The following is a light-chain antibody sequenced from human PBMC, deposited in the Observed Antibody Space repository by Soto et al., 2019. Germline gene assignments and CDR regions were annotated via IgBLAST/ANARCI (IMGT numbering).Light chain of an antibody. V-gene: IGLV2-23*01. J-gene: IGLJ2*01. CDR1: SSDVGSYNL. CDR2: EGS. CDR3: CSYAGSSTWV. Sequence: QSVLTQPASVSGSPGQSITISCTGTSSDVGSYNLVSWYQQHPGKAPKLMIYEGSKRPSGVSNRFSGSKSGNTASLTISGLQVEDEADYYGCSYAGSSTWVFGGGTKVTVL.